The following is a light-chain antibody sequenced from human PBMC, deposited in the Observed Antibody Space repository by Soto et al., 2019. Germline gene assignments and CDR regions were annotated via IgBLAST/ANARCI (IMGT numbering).Light chain of an antibody. CDR1: QSVSSK. Sequence: EIVMTQSPGTLSVSPGERVTLSCRASQSVSSKLVWYQRKPGQAPRLLIYDASTRATGMPGRFSGSGSGTEFTLTISSLQSEDFAIYYCQQYNNWPWTLGQGTKVDIK. J-gene: IGKJ1*01. CDR3: QQYNNWPWT. CDR2: DAS. V-gene: IGKV3-15*01.